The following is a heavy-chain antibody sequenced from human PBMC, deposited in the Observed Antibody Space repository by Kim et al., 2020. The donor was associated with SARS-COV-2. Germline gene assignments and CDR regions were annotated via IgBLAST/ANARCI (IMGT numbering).Heavy chain of an antibody. CDR2: IDWDDDK. CDR3: ARTPMGTFAVASYYYYGMDV. J-gene: IGHJ6*02. Sequence: SGPTLVNPTQTLTLTCTFSGFSLSTSGMCVSWIRQPPGKALEWLALIDWDDDKYYSTSLKTRLTISKDTSKNQVVLTMTIMDPVDTATYYFARTPMGTFAVASYYYYGMDVWGQGTTVTVSS. D-gene: IGHD6-19*01. V-gene: IGHV2-70*01. CDR1: GFSLSTSGMC.